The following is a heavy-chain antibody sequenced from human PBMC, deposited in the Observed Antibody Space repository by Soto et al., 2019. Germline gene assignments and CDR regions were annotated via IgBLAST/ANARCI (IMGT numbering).Heavy chain of an antibody. CDR2: ISGSGGST. J-gene: IGHJ4*02. CDR1: GFTFSSYA. V-gene: IGHV3-23*01. D-gene: IGHD1-26*01. CDR3: AKDPYFGSGSYFDY. Sequence: GGSLRLSXAASGFTFSSYAVSWVRQAPGKGLEWVSAISGSGGSTYYVDSVKGRFTISRDNSKNTLYLQMNSLRAEDTAVYYCAKDPYFGSGSYFDYWGQGTLVTVSS.